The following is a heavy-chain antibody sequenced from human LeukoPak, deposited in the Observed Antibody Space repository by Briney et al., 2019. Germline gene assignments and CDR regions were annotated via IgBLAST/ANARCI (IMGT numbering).Heavy chain of an antibody. CDR1: GFTFSNYA. CDR3: AKGRSGTYYLHDY. J-gene: IGHJ4*02. CDR2: ISGSGGDT. Sequence: GGSLRLSCAASGFTFSNYAMSWVRQAPGKGLEWVSSISGSGGDTYYPDSMEGRFSISRDNSKNTLYLQITSLRAEDTAVYYCAKGRSGTYYLHDYWGQGTLVTVSS. D-gene: IGHD3-10*01. V-gene: IGHV3-23*01.